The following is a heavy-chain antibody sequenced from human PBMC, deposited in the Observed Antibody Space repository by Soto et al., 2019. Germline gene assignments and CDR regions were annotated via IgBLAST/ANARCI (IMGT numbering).Heavy chain of an antibody. V-gene: IGHV1-3*01. CDR1: GYTFTSYA. J-gene: IGHJ6*02. CDR3: ARGALATVTYYYYYGMDV. CDR2: INAGNGNT. Sequence: GASVKVSCKASGYTFTSYAMHWVRQAPGQRLEWMGWINAGNGNTKYSQKFQGRVTITRDTSASTAYMELSSLRSEDTAVYYCARGALATVTYYYYYGMDVWGQGXTVTVYS. D-gene: IGHD4-17*01.